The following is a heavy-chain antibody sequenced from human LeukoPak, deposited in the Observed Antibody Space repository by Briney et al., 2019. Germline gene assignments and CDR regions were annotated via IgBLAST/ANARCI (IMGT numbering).Heavy chain of an antibody. D-gene: IGHD3-9*01. V-gene: IGHV4-59*08. CDR1: GDSITSYY. CDR2: IYYSGST. Sequence: ETLSLTCTVSGDSITSYYWTWIRQPPGKALEWIGYIYYSGSTNYSPSLKSRVTISLDKSKTQFFLKLSSVAAADTAVYYCARLSNYGILTGNSWFDSWGQGTLVTVSS. CDR3: ARLSNYGILTGNSWFDS. J-gene: IGHJ5*01.